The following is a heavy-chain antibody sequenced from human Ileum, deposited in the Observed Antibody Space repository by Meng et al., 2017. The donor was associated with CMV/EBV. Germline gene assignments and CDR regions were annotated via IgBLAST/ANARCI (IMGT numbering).Heavy chain of an antibody. J-gene: IGHJ4*02. CDR3: ARGPGGFGDFNFDY. CDR1: GDSITSFY. Sequence: QVPLPESGPGLVKPSEALSLTCTVSGDSITSFYWGWSRQPAGKALEWIGRIYHGGSTNYYPSLKSRVTLSVDTSKNQFSMRLTSVTAADTAVYYCARGPGGFGDFNFDYWGQGTLVTVSS. CDR2: IYHGGST. V-gene: IGHV4-4*07. D-gene: IGHD3-16*01.